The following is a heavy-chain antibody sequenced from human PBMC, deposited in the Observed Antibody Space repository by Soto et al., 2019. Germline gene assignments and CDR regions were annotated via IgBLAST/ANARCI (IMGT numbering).Heavy chain of an antibody. V-gene: IGHV3-23*01. CDR1: GFTFSTSA. D-gene: IGHD3-3*01. Sequence: SLRLSCTASGFTFSTSAMSWVRHAPGRGLEWVSGISGSGAGTYYADSVKGRFTISRDNSKNTLYLQMSGLRAEDAAIYYCAKGPTVFGAVISFDYYYGMYVWGQGTPVTVSS. CDR3: AKGPTVFGAVISFDYYYGMYV. CDR2: ISGSGAGT. J-gene: IGHJ6*02.